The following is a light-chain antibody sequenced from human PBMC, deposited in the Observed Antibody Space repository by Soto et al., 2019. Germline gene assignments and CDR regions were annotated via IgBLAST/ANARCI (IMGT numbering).Light chain of an antibody. CDR2: DDD. Sequence: VVTQPPSVSAAPGQRVTISCSGSSSNIGGNSVSWYQQLPGTAPKLLIYDDDKRPSGIPDRFSGSKSGTSATLGITGFQTGDEADYYCGSWDSSLSAYVFGTGTKLTVL. V-gene: IGLV1-51*01. J-gene: IGLJ1*01. CDR1: SSNIGGNS. CDR3: GSWDSSLSAYV.